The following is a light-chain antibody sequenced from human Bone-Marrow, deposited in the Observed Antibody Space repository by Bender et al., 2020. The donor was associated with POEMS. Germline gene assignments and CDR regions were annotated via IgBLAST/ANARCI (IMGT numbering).Light chain of an antibody. CDR2: DDR. CDR3: QVWDTSSDYI. J-gene: IGLJ1*01. CDR1: NIGRKN. Sequence: SYVLTQPPSVSVAPGQAARITCGGNNIGRKNVHWYQQKPGQAPVLVVYDDREPPSGIPDRFSGSNSGATATLTISRVEAGDEADYYCQVWDTSSDYIFGPGTKVTVL. V-gene: IGLV3-21*02.